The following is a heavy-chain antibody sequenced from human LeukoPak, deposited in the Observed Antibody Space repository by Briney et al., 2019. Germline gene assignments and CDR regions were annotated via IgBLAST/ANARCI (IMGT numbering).Heavy chain of an antibody. CDR1: GFTFSSYG. J-gene: IGHJ3*02. CDR3: AKATGQWLLGLGAFDI. Sequence: PGGSLRLSCAASGFTFSSYGMSWVRQAPGKGLEWVSAISGSGGSTYYADSVKGRFTISRDNSKNTLYLQMNSLRAEDTAVYYCAKATGQWLLGLGAFDIWGQGTMVTVSS. D-gene: IGHD6-19*01. V-gene: IGHV3-23*01. CDR2: ISGSGGST.